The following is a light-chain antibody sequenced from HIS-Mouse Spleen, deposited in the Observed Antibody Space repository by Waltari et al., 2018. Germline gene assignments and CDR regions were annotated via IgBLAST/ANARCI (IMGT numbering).Light chain of an antibody. J-gene: IGLJ3*02. Sequence: SYELTQPPSVSVSPGQTARSTCSGTALPKKYAYWYQQKSGQAPVLVIYEDSKRPSGIPERFSGSSSGTMATLTISGAQVEDEADYYCYSTDSSGNHNWVFGGGTKLTVL. CDR1: ALPKKY. V-gene: IGLV3-10*01. CDR2: EDS. CDR3: YSTDSSGNHNWV.